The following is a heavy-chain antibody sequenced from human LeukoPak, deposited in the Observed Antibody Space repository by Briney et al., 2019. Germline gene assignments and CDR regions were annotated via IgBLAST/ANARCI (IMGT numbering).Heavy chain of an antibody. Sequence: ASVKVSCKASGYTFTSYDINWVRQATGQGLEWMGWMNPNSGNTGYAQKFQGRVTMTRNTSISTAYMELSSLRSEDAAVYYCARAEGPSSSWSGNYYYGMDVWGQGTTVTVSS. D-gene: IGHD6-13*01. CDR3: ARAEGPSSSWSGNYYYGMDV. CDR2: MNPNSGNT. J-gene: IGHJ6*02. V-gene: IGHV1-8*01. CDR1: GYTFTSYD.